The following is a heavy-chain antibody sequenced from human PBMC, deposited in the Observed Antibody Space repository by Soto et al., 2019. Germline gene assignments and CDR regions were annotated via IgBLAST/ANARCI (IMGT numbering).Heavy chain of an antibody. CDR3: VKWYCSSTSCLPNDY. CDR2: ISGSGGDT. D-gene: IGHD2-2*01. Sequence: GGSLRLSCAASGFTFSNYAMSWVRQAPGKGLEWVSTISGSGGDTYYADSVKGRFTISRDSSKNTLYLQMHSLRAEDTAVYYCVKWYCSSTSCLPNDYWGQGTLVTVSS. V-gene: IGHV3-23*01. CDR1: GFTFSNYA. J-gene: IGHJ4*02.